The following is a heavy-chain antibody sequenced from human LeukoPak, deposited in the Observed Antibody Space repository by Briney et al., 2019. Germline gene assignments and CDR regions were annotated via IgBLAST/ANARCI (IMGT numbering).Heavy chain of an antibody. CDR2: TYYRSKWHN. Sequence: SQTLSLTCAISGDSVSSNSVAWNWIRQSPSRGLEWLGRTYYRSKWHNEYAVSVKSRITINPDTSKNQFSLQLNSVTPEDTAVYYCARGKLVTAVPHFDYRGQGTLVTVSS. CDR1: GDSVSSNSVA. CDR3: ARGKLVTAVPHFDY. V-gene: IGHV6-1*01. J-gene: IGHJ4*02. D-gene: IGHD2-15*01.